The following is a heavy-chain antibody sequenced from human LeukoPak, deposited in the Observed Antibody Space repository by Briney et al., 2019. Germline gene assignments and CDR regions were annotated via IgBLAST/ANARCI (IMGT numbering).Heavy chain of an antibody. CDR1: GGSISSYY. V-gene: IGHV4-59*08. J-gene: IGHJ4*02. Sequence: SETLSLTCTVSGGSISSYYWSWIRQPPGKGLEWIGYVYYSGSTKYNPSLKSRVTILVDTSKNQFSLKLSSVTAADTAVYYCARTCYYDSSGYRALFDYWGQGTLVTVSS. CDR2: VYYSGST. CDR3: ARTCYYDSSGYRALFDY. D-gene: IGHD3-22*01.